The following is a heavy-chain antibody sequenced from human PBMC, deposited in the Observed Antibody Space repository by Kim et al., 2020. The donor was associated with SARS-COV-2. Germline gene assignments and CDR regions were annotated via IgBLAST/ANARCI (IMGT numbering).Heavy chain of an antibody. V-gene: IGHV3-30-3*01. CDR3: ARSDPYYYDSSGYSPY. CDR1: GFTFSSYA. CDR2: ISYDGSNK. Sequence: GGSLRLSCAASGFTFSSYAMHWVRQAPGKGLEWVAVISYDGSNKYYADSVKGRFTISRDNSKNTLYLQMNSLRAEDTAVYYCARSDPYYYDSSGYSPYWGQGTLVTVSS. J-gene: IGHJ4*02. D-gene: IGHD3-22*01.